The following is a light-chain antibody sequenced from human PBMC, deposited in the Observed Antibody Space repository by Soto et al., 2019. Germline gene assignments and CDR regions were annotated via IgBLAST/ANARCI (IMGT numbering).Light chain of an antibody. CDR3: QQSYSTWT. Sequence: DIPMTQSPSSLSASVGDRVTITCRASQSISRYLNWYQQKPGKAPKLLIYTTSSLQSGVPSRFSGSGSGTDFTLTISSLQPEDFATYYCQQSYSTWTFGQGTKVEI. CDR1: QSISRY. J-gene: IGKJ1*01. CDR2: TTS. V-gene: IGKV1-39*01.